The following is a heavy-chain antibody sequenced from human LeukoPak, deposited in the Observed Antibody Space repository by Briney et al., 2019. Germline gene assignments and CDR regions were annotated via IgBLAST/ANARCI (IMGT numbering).Heavy chain of an antibody. CDR3: ARVGFLPGGSRAFDI. D-gene: IGHD2-2*01. J-gene: IGHJ3*02. CDR2: IYTSGST. Sequence: SETLSLTCTVSGGSISSYYWSWIRQPAGKGLEWIGRIYTSGSTNYNPSLKSRVTMSVDTSKNQFSLKLSSVTAADTAVYYCARVGFLPGGSRAFDIWGQGTMVTVSS. CDR1: GGSISSYY. V-gene: IGHV4-4*07.